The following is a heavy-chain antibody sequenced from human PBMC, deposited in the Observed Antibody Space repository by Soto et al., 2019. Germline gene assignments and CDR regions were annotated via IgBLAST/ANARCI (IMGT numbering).Heavy chain of an antibody. J-gene: IGHJ6*02. CDR2: INPSGGST. CDR1: GYTFTIYY. Sequence: ASVKVSCKASGYTFTIYYMHWVRQAPGQGLEWMGIINPSGGSTSYAQKFQGRVTMTRDTSTSTVYMELSSPRSEDTAVYYCARAYYDILTGNYYYYGMDVWGQGTTVTVSS. V-gene: IGHV1-46*01. D-gene: IGHD3-9*01. CDR3: ARAYYDILTGNYYYYGMDV.